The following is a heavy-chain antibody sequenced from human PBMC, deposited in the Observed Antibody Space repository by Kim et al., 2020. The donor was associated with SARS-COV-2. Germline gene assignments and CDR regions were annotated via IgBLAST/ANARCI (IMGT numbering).Heavy chain of an antibody. CDR3: AKAVVRGEFDA. J-gene: IGHJ5*02. Sequence: GGSLRLSCAASGFTFSSYAMSWVRQAPGKGLEWVSGISGSGGSTYYADSVKGRFTISRDNSKNTLYLQMNSLSAEDMAVYYCAKAVVRGEFDAWGQGTLVTVSS. CDR2: ISGSGGST. D-gene: IGHD2-15*01. V-gene: IGHV3-23*01. CDR1: GFTFSSYA.